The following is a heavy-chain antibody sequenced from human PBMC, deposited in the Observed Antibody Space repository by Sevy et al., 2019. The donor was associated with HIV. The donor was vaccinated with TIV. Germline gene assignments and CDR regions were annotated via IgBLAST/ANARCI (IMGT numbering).Heavy chain of an antibody. CDR1: GFTFSSYS. J-gene: IGHJ4*02. D-gene: IGHD6-19*01. Sequence: GGSLRLSCAASGFTFSSYSMNWVRLAPGKGLEWVSSISSSSSYIYYADSVKGRFTISRDNAKNSLYLQMNSLRAEDTAVYYCAIAVAGAFDYWGQGTLVTVSS. V-gene: IGHV3-21*01. CDR3: AIAVAGAFDY. CDR2: ISSSSSYI.